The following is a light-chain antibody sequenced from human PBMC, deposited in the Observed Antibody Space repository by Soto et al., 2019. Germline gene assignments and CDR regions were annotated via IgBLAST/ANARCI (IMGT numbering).Light chain of an antibody. CDR2: DTS. Sequence: TQSPGTLSLSRGERATLSCRASQSVSSSHLAWYQQKRGQAPRLLIYDTSTRATGIPDRFSRSGSGTEFTLTTSSLQSEDFGVYYCQQYNNWPRTFGQGTKVDIK. J-gene: IGKJ1*01. V-gene: IGKV3D-15*01. CDR1: QSVSSSH. CDR3: QQYNNWPRT.